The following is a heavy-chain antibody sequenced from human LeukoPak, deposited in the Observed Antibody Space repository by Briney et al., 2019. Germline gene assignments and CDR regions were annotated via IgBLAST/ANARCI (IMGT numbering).Heavy chain of an antibody. V-gene: IGHV3-23*01. D-gene: IGHD3-22*01. CDR1: GFTFSSYA. J-gene: IGHJ4*02. CDR2: ISGSGGST. CDR3: AKDEQHNYYYDSSGYYGYDY. Sequence: GGSLRLSCAASGFTFSSYAMSWVRQAPGKGLEWVSAISGSGGSTYYADSVKSRFTISRDNSKNTLYVQMNSLRAEDTAVYYCAKDEQHNYYYDSSGYYGYDYWGQGTLVTVSS.